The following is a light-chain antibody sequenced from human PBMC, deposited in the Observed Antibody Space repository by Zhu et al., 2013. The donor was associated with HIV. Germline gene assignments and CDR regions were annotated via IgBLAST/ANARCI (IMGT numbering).Light chain of an antibody. V-gene: IGKV3-15*01. CDR2: GAS. CDR3: QQRSNWPPFT. Sequence: EIVMTQSPGTLSVSPGERATLSCRASQSVGSNLAWYQQKPGQPPRLLISGASTRATGVPARFSGSGSGTEFTLTISSLQSEDFAVYYCQQRSNWPPFTFGPGTKVDIK. CDR1: QSVGSN. J-gene: IGKJ3*01.